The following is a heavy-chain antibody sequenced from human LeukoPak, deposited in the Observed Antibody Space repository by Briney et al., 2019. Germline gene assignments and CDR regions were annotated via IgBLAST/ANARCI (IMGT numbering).Heavy chain of an antibody. Sequence: GGSLRLSCAASGFSFSSYSMNWVRQAPGKGLEWVSSISSSGSYIYYADSVKGRFTISRDNAKNSLYLQMNSLRVEDTAVYYCARGVSLRDPFDYWGQGTLVTVSS. CDR1: GFSFSSYS. CDR3: ARGVSLRDPFDY. V-gene: IGHV3-21*01. D-gene: IGHD3-10*01. J-gene: IGHJ4*02. CDR2: ISSSGSYI.